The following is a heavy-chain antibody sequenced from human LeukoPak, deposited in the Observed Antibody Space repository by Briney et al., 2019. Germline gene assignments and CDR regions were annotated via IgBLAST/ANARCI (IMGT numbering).Heavy chain of an antibody. CDR2: IKQDGSEK. Sequence: GGSLRLSCAASGFIFSNYWMSWVRQAPGKGLEWVANIKQDGSEKYYVDSVKGRFTISRDNAKNSLYLQMNSLRAEDTAVYYCARDVYIEPQYYFDSWGQGILVTVSS. D-gene: IGHD3-16*01. V-gene: IGHV3-7*01. CDR1: GFIFSNYW. CDR3: ARDVYIEPQYYFDS. J-gene: IGHJ4*02.